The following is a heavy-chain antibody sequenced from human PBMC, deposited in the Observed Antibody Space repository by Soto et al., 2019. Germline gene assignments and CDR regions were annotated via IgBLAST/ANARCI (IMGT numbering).Heavy chain of an antibody. Sequence: SETLSLTCSVSGASMTSNSDYWGWIRQSPGKGLEWIGSIYSSGSTFYNPSLESRVTISVDTSNKQLSLRLSSVTATDTAVYYCTRASPAGRPYYYGVDVWGQGTTVTVS. CDR3: TRASPAGRPYYYGVDV. CDR1: GASMTSNSDY. J-gene: IGHJ6*02. V-gene: IGHV4-39*01. D-gene: IGHD6-6*01. CDR2: IYSSGST.